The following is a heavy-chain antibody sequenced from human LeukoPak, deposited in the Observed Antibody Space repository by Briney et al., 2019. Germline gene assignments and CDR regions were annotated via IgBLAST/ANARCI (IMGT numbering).Heavy chain of an antibody. CDR1: GGSISSSSSY. Sequence: SETLSLTCTVSGGSISSSSSYWGWIRQPPGKGLEWIGSMYHSGSTYYNASLMSRVTISVDTSKNQFSLNLDSVTAADTAVYYCARDPRIGVAGSGNYFDYWGQGTLVTVSS. CDR2: MYHSGST. V-gene: IGHV4-39*07. D-gene: IGHD6-19*01. J-gene: IGHJ4*02. CDR3: ARDPRIGVAGSGNYFDY.